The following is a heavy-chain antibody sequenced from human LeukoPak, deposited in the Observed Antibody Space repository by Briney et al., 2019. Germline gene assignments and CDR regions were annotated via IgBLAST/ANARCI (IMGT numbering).Heavy chain of an antibody. Sequence: ASVKVSCKASGYTFTSYGISWVRQAPGQGLEWMGWISAYNGNTNYAQKLQGRVTMTTDTSTSTAYMELRSLRSEDTAVYYCATRGITMIVVDPPGYFDYWGQGTLVTVSS. V-gene: IGHV1-18*01. CDR1: GYTFTSYG. D-gene: IGHD3-22*01. J-gene: IGHJ4*02. CDR3: ATRGITMIVVDPPGYFDY. CDR2: ISAYNGNT.